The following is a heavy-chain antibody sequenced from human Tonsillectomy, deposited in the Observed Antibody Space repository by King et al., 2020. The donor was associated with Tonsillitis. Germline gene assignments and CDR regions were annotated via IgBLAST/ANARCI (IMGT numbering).Heavy chain of an antibody. CDR3: ARDSSYGLDV. J-gene: IGHJ6*02. CDR2: INSDGSST. CDR1: GFTFSSSW. V-gene: IGHV3-74*01. D-gene: IGHD2-2*01. Sequence: VQLVESGGGLVQPGGSLRLSCAASGFTFSSSWIHWVRQAPGKGLVWVSHINSDGSSTNYADSVKGRFTISRDNAKNTVYLQMNSLRADDPAVYYCARDSSYGLDVWGQGTTVTVSS.